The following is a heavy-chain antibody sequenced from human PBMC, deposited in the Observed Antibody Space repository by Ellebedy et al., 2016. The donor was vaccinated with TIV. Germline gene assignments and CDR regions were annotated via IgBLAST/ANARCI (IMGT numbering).Heavy chain of an antibody. D-gene: IGHD2-2*01. J-gene: IGHJ4*02. CDR1: GFTVRDTY. CDR2: IYSGGET. Sequence: GESLKISCAASGFTVRDTYMSWVRQAPGKGLEWLSVIYSGGETYYADSVKGRFTVYRDNSKNILYLQMNSLRAEDTAVYYCSRDPYQHIGYWGQGTLVTVSS. V-gene: IGHV3-66*01. CDR3: SRDPYQHIGY.